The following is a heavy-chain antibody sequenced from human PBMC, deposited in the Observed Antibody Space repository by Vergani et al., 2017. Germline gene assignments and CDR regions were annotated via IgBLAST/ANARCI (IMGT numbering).Heavy chain of an antibody. J-gene: IGHJ6*03. CDR3: ARAYDFWSGYTVDYYYMDV. Sequence: QVQLVQSGAEVKKPGASVKVSCKASGYTFTSYGISWVRQAPGQGLEWMGWISAYNGNTNYAQKLQGRVTMTTDTSTSTAYMELRSLRSDDTAVYYCARAYDFWSGYTVDYYYMDVWGKGTTVTVSS. CDR1: GYTFTSYG. D-gene: IGHD3-3*01. CDR2: ISAYNGNT. V-gene: IGHV1-18*01.